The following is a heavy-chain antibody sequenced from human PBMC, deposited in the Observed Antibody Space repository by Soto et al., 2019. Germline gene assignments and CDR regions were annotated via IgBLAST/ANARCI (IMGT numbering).Heavy chain of an antibody. Sequence: PSETLSLTCTVSGGSISSGGYYWSWIRQHPGKGLEWIGYIYYSGSTYYNPSLKSRVTISVDTSKNQFSLKLSSVTAADTAVYYCASDQKVVPAAISGGWQDPLGQGTLVTVSS. CDR1: GGSISSGGYY. J-gene: IGHJ5*02. D-gene: IGHD2-2*02. CDR2: IYYSGST. CDR3: ASDQKVVPAAISGGWQDP. V-gene: IGHV4-31*03.